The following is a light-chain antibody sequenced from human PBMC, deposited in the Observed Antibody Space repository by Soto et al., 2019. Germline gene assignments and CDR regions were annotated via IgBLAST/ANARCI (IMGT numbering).Light chain of an antibody. CDR3: QQYVTSSPRT. Sequence: EIVLTQSPGTLSLSPGERATLSCRASQSVSGSYLAWYQQKPGQAPRLLIYDASNRATGIPARFSGSGSGTDFTLTITRLEPEDFAVYYCQQYVTSSPRTFGQGTKVDIK. J-gene: IGKJ1*01. V-gene: IGKV3-20*01. CDR1: QSVSGSY. CDR2: DAS.